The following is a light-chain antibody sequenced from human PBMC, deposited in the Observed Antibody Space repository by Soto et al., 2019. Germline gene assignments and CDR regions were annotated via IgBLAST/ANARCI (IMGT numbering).Light chain of an antibody. CDR2: DAS. V-gene: IGKV3D-15*01. Sequence: EIVLTQSPGTLSLSPGERAALSCRASQSVTSNYLGWYQQKPGQAPRLLIYDASNRAIGIPARFSGSGSGTDFTLTIDSLQSEDVAVYYCQQYNNWPPWTFGQGTKVDIK. CDR1: QSVTSN. J-gene: IGKJ1*01. CDR3: QQYNNWPPWT.